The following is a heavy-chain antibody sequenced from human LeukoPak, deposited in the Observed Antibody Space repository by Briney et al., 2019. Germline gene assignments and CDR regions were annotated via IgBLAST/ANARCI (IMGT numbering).Heavy chain of an antibody. J-gene: IGHJ4*02. V-gene: IGHV1-46*01. Sequence: ASVKVSCKASGGTFSSYAISWVRQAPGQGLEWMGIINPSGGSTSYAQKFQGRVTMTRDMSTSTVYMELSSLRSEDTAVYYCAREMYDILTGSFDYWGQGTLVTVSS. D-gene: IGHD3-9*01. CDR2: INPSGGST. CDR1: GGTFSSYA. CDR3: AREMYDILTGSFDY.